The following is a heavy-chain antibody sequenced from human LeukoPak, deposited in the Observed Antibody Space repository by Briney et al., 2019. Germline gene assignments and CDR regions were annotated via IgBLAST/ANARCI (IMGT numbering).Heavy chain of an antibody. J-gene: IGHJ3*02. D-gene: IGHD6-19*01. CDR3: ARDVVDYSSGMVASDI. V-gene: IGHV1-18*01. CDR1: GYTFTTYG. Sequence: GASVKVSCKASGYTFTTYGISWVRQAPGQGLEWMGWTSAYNGNTNYAQNLQGRVTMTTDTSTSTAYMELRSLRSDDTAVYYCARDVVDYSSGMVASDIWGQGTMVTVSS. CDR2: TSAYNGNT.